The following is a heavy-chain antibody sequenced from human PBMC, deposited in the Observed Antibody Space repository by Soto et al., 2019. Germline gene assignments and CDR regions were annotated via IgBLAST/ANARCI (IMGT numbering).Heavy chain of an antibody. CDR3: AKYQPMTQPRPYFDY. D-gene: IGHD3-22*01. CDR1: GFTFSSYA. Sequence: GGSLRLSCAASGFTFSSYAMSWVRQAPGKGLGWVSVISSSGGSTFYADSVKGRFTISRDNSRNTLYLQMNSLRAEDTAIYYCAKYQPMTQPRPYFDYWGQGTLVTVSS. CDR2: ISSSGGST. V-gene: IGHV3-23*01. J-gene: IGHJ4*02.